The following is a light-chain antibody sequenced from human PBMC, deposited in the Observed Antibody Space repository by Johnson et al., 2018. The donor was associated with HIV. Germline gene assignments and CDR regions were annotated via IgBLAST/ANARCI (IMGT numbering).Light chain of an antibody. CDR3: GTWDSSLSAYV. CDR2: DNN. Sequence: QSVLTQPPSVSAAPGQKVTISCSGSSSNIGNNYVSWYQQLPGTAPKLLIYDNNKRPSGIPDRFSRSKSGTSATLGITALQTGDEADYYCGTWDSSLSAYVFGTGTKVTVL. J-gene: IGLJ1*01. V-gene: IGLV1-51*01. CDR1: SSNIGNNY.